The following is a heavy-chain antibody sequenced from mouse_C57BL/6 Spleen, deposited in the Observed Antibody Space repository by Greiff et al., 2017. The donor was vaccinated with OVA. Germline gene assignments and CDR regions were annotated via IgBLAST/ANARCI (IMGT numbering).Heavy chain of an antibody. CDR3: ARGGVITTGDY. CDR1: GYTFTSYW. CDR2: IDPSDSYT. D-gene: IGHD1-1*01. Sequence: QVQLQQPGAELVMPGASVKLSCKASGYTFTSYWMHWVKQRPGQGLEWIGEIDPSDSYTNYNQKFKGKSTLTVDKSSSTAYMQLSSLTSEDSAVYYCARGGVITTGDYWGQGTTLTVSS. V-gene: IGHV1-69*01. J-gene: IGHJ2*01.